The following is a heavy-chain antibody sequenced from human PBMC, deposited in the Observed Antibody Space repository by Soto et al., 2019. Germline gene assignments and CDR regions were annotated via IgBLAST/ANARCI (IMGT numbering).Heavy chain of an antibody. D-gene: IGHD3-16*01. CDR2: IYYSGST. CDR1: GGSISSYY. Sequence: PSETLSLTCTVSGGSISSYYWSWIRQPPGKGLEWIGYIYYSGSTNYNPSLKSRVTISVDTSKNQFSLKLSSVTAAGTAVYYCARAQGVYGMDVWGQGTTVTVSS. V-gene: IGHV4-59*01. CDR3: ARAQGVYGMDV. J-gene: IGHJ6*02.